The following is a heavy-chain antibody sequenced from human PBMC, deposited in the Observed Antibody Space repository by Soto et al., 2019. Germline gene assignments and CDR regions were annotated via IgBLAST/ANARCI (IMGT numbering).Heavy chain of an antibody. D-gene: IGHD3-22*01. CDR1: GYTFITYG. CDR3: ARGPTDYYDNSANYFLDY. V-gene: IGHV1-18*01. CDR2: ISTYNGNT. J-gene: IGHJ4*02. Sequence: QVQLVQSGAEVKKPGASVKVSYKASGYTFITYGVSWVRQAPGQGLDWLGWISTYNGNTRYAERLQGRVTMTTDTTTNTAYMELRNLRSDDTAVYYCARGPTDYYDNSANYFLDYWGQGTQVTVSS.